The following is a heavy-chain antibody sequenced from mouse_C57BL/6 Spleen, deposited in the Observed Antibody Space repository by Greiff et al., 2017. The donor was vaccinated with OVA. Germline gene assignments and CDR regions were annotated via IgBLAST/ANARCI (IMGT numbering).Heavy chain of an antibody. CDR1: GYSFTDYY. CDR2: INPYNGGT. Sequence: EVQLQQSGPVLVKPGASVKMSCKASGYSFTDYYMNWVKQSHGKSLEWIGVINPYNGGTSYNQKFKGKATLTVDKSSSTAYMELNSLTSEDSAVYYCAREGTGTLFDYWGQGTTLTVSS. D-gene: IGHD4-1*01. CDR3: AREGTGTLFDY. J-gene: IGHJ2*01. V-gene: IGHV1-19*01.